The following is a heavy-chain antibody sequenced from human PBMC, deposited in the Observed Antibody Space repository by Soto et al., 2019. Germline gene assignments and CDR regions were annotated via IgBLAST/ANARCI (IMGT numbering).Heavy chain of an antibody. CDR1: GFTFSSYA. D-gene: IGHD3-22*01. J-gene: IGHJ4*02. CDR2: ISGSGGST. CDR3: AKARSGYYIFDY. Sequence: EVQLLESGGGLVQPGGSLRLSCAASGFTFSSYAMSWVRQAPGKGLEWVSAISGSGGSTYYADPVKGRFTISRDNSKNTLYLQMNSLRAEDTAVYYCAKARSGYYIFDYWGQGTLVTVSS. V-gene: IGHV3-23*01.